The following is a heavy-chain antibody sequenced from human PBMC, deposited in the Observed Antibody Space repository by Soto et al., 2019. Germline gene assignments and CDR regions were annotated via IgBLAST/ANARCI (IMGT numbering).Heavy chain of an antibody. J-gene: IGHJ4*02. CDR2: IYYSGST. D-gene: IGHD5-12*01. Sequence: WETLSLTCTVSGGSVSSGSYYWSWIRQPPGKGLEWIGYIYYSGSTNYNPSLKSRVTISVDTSKNQFSLKLSSVTAADTAVYYCARVPTTSGYSGYDSDYWGQGTLVTVSS. CDR3: ARVPTTSGYSGYDSDY. CDR1: GGSVSSGSYY. V-gene: IGHV4-61*01.